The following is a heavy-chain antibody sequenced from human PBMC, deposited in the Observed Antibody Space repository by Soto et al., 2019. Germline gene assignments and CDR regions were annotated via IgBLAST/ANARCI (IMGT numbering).Heavy chain of an antibody. V-gene: IGHV3-53*01. CDR1: GFTVSSNY. D-gene: IGHD3-10*01. CDR3: ARGFPSMAYYGEYYFDK. CDR2: IYSGGST. J-gene: IGHJ4*02. Sequence: VQLVASGGGVVQPGRSLRLSCAAFGFTVSSNYMTWVRQAPGKGLEWVSVIYSGGSTYYADSVKGRFTISRDNSRNTLYLQMNSLRAEDTAVYYCARGFPSMAYYGEYYFDKWGQGTLVTVSS.